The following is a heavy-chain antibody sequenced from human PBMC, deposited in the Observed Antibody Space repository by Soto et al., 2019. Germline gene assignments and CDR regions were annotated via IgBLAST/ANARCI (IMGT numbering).Heavy chain of an antibody. V-gene: IGHV3-49*03. J-gene: IGHJ4*02. CDR1: GITFKDYG. CDR2: IRSKTYGGTT. D-gene: IGHD1-1*01. CDR3: TSCAGIQLWYNFAF. Sequence: EVRLVASGGGLVQPGRSLRLSCTASGITFKDYGMSWFRQAPGKALEWVAFIRSKTYGGTTEYAASVEGRFILSRDDSKNILYLEMNSRTTEDTAVYYCTSCAGIQLWYNFAFWGRGTLVTVSS.